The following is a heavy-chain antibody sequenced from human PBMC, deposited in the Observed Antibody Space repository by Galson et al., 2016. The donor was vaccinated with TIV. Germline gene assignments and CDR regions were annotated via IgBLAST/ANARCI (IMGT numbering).Heavy chain of an antibody. J-gene: IGHJ4*02. Sequence: LSLTCAVHGLPFSGSHWSWIRQPPGKGLEWIGEIDHTGNTNYNPSLKSRVPISADKSRTQFSLNVTSVTAADTAIYFCARGYYFDFWGQGTLVTVSS. CDR2: IDHTGNT. CDR3: ARGYYFDF. CDR1: GLPFSGSH. V-gene: IGHV4-34*01.